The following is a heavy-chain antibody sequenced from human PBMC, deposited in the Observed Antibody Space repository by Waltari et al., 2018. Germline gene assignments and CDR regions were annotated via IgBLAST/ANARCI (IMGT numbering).Heavy chain of an antibody. CDR1: GGPFPDYS. CDR2: ISHSGVT. J-gene: IGHJ5*02. Sequence: QVQLHQRGAGLLQPSEPLSLTSAVPGGPFPDYSWSWIRQPPGRGLEWIGEISHSGVTHYNPSLRSRVTMSVDTIKKHFSLKLTSLTAADTAVYFCARTWGYSPPLGWFDPWGQGTRVTISS. D-gene: IGHD2-2*02. CDR3: ARTWGYSPPLGWFDP. V-gene: IGHV4-34*01.